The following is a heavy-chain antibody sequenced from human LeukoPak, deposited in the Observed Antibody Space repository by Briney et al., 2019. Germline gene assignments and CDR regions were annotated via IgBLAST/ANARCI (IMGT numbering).Heavy chain of an antibody. CDR3: ARSAFYGGRGYYYDY. Sequence: GGSLRLSCAASGFTFSRYWMHWVRQAPGKGLVWVSRINSDGSRTTYADSVKGRFTISRDNAKNTLYLQMYSLRAEDTAVYYCARSAFYGGRGYYYDYWGQGALVTVSS. J-gene: IGHJ4*02. V-gene: IGHV3-74*01. CDR2: INSDGSRT. D-gene: IGHD3-22*01. CDR1: GFTFSRYW.